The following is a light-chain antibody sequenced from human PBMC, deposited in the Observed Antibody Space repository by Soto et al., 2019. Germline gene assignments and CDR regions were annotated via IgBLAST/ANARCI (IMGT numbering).Light chain of an antibody. CDR3: QQYNIWPQT. V-gene: IGKV3-15*01. CDR2: GAS. CDR1: HSVSSN. J-gene: IGKJ1*01. Sequence: EIVMTQSPSTLSVSPGERATLSCRASHSVSSNLAWYQQKPGQAPRLLISGASTRATGIPARFSGSGSGREFTLTISSLQSEDFAVYFCQQYNIWPQTFGQGTKVDI.